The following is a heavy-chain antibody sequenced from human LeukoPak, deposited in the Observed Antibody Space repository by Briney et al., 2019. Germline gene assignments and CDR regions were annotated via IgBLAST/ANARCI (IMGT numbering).Heavy chain of an antibody. CDR3: ARRAYSYGHYYYFDF. V-gene: IGHV4-59*01. CDR2: IYYTGSS. D-gene: IGHD5-18*01. Sequence: PSETLSLTCTVSGGSISSYSWSWIRQPPGKGLEWIRYIYYTGSSNYNPSLKSRVSTSLDTSKNHFSLRLSSVTAADTAVYYCARRAYSYGHYYYFDFWGQGTLVTVSS. J-gene: IGHJ4*02. CDR1: GGSISSYS.